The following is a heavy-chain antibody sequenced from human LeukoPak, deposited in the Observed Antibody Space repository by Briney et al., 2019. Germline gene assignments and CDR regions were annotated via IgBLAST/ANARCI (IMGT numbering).Heavy chain of an antibody. Sequence: PSETLSLTCTVSGGSISSGSYYWRWIRQPAGKGLEWIGRIYTSGSTNYNPSLESRVNISVDTSKNQFSLKLSSVTAADTAVYYCAREDRYCSGGSCYSWGQGTLVTVSS. V-gene: IGHV4-61*02. D-gene: IGHD2-15*01. CDR2: IYTSGST. J-gene: IGHJ4*02. CDR3: AREDRYCSGGSCYS. CDR1: GGSISSGSYY.